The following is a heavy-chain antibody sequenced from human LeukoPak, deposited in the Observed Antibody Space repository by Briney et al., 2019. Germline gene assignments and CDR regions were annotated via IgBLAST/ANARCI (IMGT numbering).Heavy chain of an antibody. CDR2: IKDDDSDT. Sequence: PGGSLRLSCAASGFTFSSYWMHWVRQAPGTGLVWVSRIKDDDSDTNYADSVKGRFTISRDNAKNTLYLQMNSLRAEDTAVYYCTTIRPDYWGQGTLVTVSS. V-gene: IGHV3-74*01. J-gene: IGHJ4*02. CDR1: GFTFSSYW. D-gene: IGHD5-12*01. CDR3: TTIRPDY.